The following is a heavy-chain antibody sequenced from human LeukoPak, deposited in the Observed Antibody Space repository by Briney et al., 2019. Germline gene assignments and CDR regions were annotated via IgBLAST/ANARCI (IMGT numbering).Heavy chain of an antibody. CDR2: IYPSGST. D-gene: IGHD6-6*01. J-gene: IGHJ5*02. CDR1: GGSISSGGYY. CDR3: ARHSSSSRGWFDP. Sequence: SQTLSLTCTVSGGSISSGGYYWSWIRQHPGKGLEWIGYIYPSGSTNYNPSLKSRVTMSVDTSKNQFSLKLSSVTAADTAVYYCARHSSSSRGWFDPWGQGTLVTVSS. V-gene: IGHV4-61*09.